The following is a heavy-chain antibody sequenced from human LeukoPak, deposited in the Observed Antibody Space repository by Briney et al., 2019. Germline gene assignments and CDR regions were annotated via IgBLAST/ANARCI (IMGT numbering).Heavy chain of an antibody. Sequence: GGSLRLSCAASGFTFSNAWMSWVRQAPGKGLEWVGRIKTKSEGGTPDYAAPVKGRFTISRDDSKNTLYLQMNSLKTEDTAVYYCTTMLRDAIWRAFDIWGQGTMVTVSS. V-gene: IGHV3-15*01. D-gene: IGHD2-2*02. CDR1: GFTFSNAW. CDR3: TTMLRDAIWRAFDI. J-gene: IGHJ3*02. CDR2: IKTKSEGGTP.